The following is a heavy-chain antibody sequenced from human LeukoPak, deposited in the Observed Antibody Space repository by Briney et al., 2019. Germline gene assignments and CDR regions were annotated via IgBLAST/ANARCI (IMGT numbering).Heavy chain of an antibody. CDR2: ISGSGGST. CDR1: GFTFSSYG. CDR3: ARVSLGGSYFYFDS. Sequence: GGTLRLSCAASGFTFSSYGMSWVRQAPGKGLEWVSAISGSGGSTYYADSVKGRFTISRDNSKNTLYLQMNSLKTEDTAVYFCARVSLGGSYFYFDSWGQGTLVTVSS. J-gene: IGHJ4*02. V-gene: IGHV3-23*01. D-gene: IGHD1-26*01.